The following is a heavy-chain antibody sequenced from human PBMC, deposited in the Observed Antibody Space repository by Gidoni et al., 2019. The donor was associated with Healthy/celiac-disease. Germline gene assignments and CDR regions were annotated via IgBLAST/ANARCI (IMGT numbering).Heavy chain of an antibody. V-gene: IGHV3-23*01. D-gene: IGHD3-3*01. J-gene: IGHJ4*02. CDR1: GFTFSSYA. CDR3: AKDVLVDY. CDR2: ISGSGNRT. Sequence: EVQLLESGGGLVQPGGSLRLSCAASGFTFSSYAMSWVRQAPGKGLAWVSTISGSGNRTYYADSVRGRFTISRDNSKNTLYLQMNSLRADDTAVYYCAKDVLVDYWGQGTLVTVSS.